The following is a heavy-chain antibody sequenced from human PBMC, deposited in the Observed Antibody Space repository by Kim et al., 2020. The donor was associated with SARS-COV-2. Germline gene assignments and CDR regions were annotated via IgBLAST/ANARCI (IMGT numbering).Heavy chain of an antibody. J-gene: IGHJ6*02. CDR2: TYYRSKWYN. V-gene: IGHV6-1*01. D-gene: IGHD6-13*01. Sequence: SQTLSLTCAISGESISSNSAAWNWIRQSPSRGLEWLGRTYYRSKWYNDYEVSVKRRITINTDTSKNQFSLQLNSVTPEDTAVYYCAREYSSSWYGRAVAGSAPNYYYYYGMDVWGQGTTVTVSS. CDR1: GESISSNSAA. CDR3: AREYSSSWYGRAVAGSAPNYYYYYGMDV.